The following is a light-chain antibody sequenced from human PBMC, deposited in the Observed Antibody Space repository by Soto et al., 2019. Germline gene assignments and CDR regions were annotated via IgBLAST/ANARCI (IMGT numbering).Light chain of an antibody. CDR2: EVA. CDR1: SSDVGTYDY. J-gene: IGLJ1*01. V-gene: IGLV2-14*01. Sequence: QSVLTQPASVSGSPGQSITISCTGTSSDVGTYDYLSWYQQYPGKAPKLIIYEVADRPSGVSNRFSGSKSGNTASLTISGLQAEDEADYYCGSYTSSSTLYVFGTGTKVTVL. CDR3: GSYTSSSTLYV.